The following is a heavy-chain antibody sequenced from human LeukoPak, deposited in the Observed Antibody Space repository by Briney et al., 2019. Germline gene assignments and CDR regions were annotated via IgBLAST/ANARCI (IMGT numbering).Heavy chain of an antibody. Sequence: ASVKVSCKASGYTFTSYDINWVRQATGQGLEWMGWMNPNSGNTGYAQKFQGRVTMTRNTSISTAYMELSSLRSEDTAVYYCARGHHSQYYDILTGYYNSGNWFDPWGQGTLVTVSS. CDR1: GYTFTSYD. V-gene: IGHV1-8*01. D-gene: IGHD3-9*01. CDR2: MNPNSGNT. J-gene: IGHJ5*02. CDR3: ARGHHSQYYDILTGYYNSGNWFDP.